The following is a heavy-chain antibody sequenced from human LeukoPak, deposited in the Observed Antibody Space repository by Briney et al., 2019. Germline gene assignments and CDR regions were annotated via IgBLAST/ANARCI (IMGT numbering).Heavy chain of an antibody. J-gene: IGHJ4*02. CDR2: IHSGGTT. V-gene: IGHV4-4*07. Sequence: SETLSLTCTASGDSFSDDYYTWMRQPAGKGLEWIGRIHSGGTTTYNPSLMSRVTLSIDKSKKHISLRLTSVTAADTALYYCARSGGEPSYYYDSSGYHAPFDYWGQGTLVTVSS. CDR1: GDSFSDDY. CDR3: ARSGGEPSYYYDSSGYHAPFDY. D-gene: IGHD3-22*01.